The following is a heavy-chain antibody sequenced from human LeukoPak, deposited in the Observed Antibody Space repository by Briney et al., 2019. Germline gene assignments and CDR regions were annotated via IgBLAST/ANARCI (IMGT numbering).Heavy chain of an antibody. D-gene: IGHD6-19*01. Sequence: PGGSLRLSCAASGFTFSGSAMHWVCQASGKGLEWVGRIRSKANSYATAYAASVKGRFTISRDDSKNTAYLQMNSLKTEDTAVYYCTVVIAVAGTWGQGTLVTVSS. CDR1: GFTFSGSA. CDR2: IRSKANSYAT. V-gene: IGHV3-73*01. J-gene: IGHJ5*02. CDR3: TVVIAVAGT.